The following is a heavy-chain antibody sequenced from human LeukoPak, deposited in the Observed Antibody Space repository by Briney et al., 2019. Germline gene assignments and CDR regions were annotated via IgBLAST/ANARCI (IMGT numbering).Heavy chain of an antibody. J-gene: IGHJ5*02. V-gene: IGHV4-39*01. Sequence: PSETLSLTCTVSGGSINSSSRYYWGWIRQPPGKGLEWIGSIFYSGSTYYNPSLKSRVTISVDTSNNQFSLKLTSVTAADTAVYYCARHVPSTIFFNWFDPWGQGTLVTVSS. D-gene: IGHD3-3*01. CDR2: IFYSGST. CDR3: ARHVPSTIFFNWFDP. CDR1: GGSINSSSRYY.